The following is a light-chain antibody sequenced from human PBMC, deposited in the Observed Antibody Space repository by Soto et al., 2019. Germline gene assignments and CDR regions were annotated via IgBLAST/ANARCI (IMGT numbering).Light chain of an antibody. CDR3: QVWDPISDHVI. Sequence: SYELTQAPSVSVAPGQTATIACGGDIMGTKSVHWYQQRPGQAPVLVVYDDTGRPSGIPDRFSGSNSGSTATLTISRVEAGDEADYYCQVWDPISDHVIFGGGTKLTVL. CDR2: DDT. CDR1: IMGTKS. V-gene: IGLV3-21*02. J-gene: IGLJ2*01.